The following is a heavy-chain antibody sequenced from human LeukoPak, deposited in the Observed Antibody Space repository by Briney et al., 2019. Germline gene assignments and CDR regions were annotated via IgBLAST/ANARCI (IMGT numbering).Heavy chain of an antibody. CDR3: ARGTHGDFDYYYYMDV. CDR2: ISSSGIII. J-gene: IGHJ6*03. Sequence: PGGSLRLSCAASGFTFSDYYMSWIRQAPGNGLEWVSYISSSGIIIYYADSVKGRFTISRDNAKNSLYLQMNSLRAEDTAVYYCARGTHGDFDYYYYMDVWGKGTTVTVSS. D-gene: IGHD4-17*01. V-gene: IGHV3-11*04. CDR1: GFTFSDYY.